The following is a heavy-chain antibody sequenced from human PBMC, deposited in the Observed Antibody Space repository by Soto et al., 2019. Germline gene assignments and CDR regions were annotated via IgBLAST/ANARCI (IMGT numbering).Heavy chain of an antibody. CDR2: ISSSSSYT. CDR3: ARGNYGDYGDGMGV. Sequence: EVQLVESGGGLVKPGGSLRLSCAASGFTFSTYSMNWVRQAPGKGLEWVSSISSSSSYTYYPDSLKGRFTISRDNTKNSLYLQMNSLRAEETAVYYCARGNYGDYGDGMGVWGQGTTVTVSS. V-gene: IGHV3-21*01. J-gene: IGHJ6*02. CDR1: GFTFSTYS. D-gene: IGHD4-17*01.